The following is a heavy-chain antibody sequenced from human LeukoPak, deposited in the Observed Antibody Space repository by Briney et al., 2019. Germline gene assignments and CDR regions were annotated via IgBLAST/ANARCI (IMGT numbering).Heavy chain of an antibody. CDR1: GYTFTTYA. CDR2: INAGNGNT. D-gene: IGHD4-17*01. V-gene: IGHV1-3*01. Sequence: ASVKVSCKASGYTFTTYAMHWVRQAPGQRLEWMGWINAGNGNTKYSQKFQGRVTITRDTSASTAYMELSSLRSEDTAVYYCVAGQDYGDSNYYYGMDVWGKGTTVTVSS. CDR3: VAGQDYGDSNYYYGMDV. J-gene: IGHJ6*04.